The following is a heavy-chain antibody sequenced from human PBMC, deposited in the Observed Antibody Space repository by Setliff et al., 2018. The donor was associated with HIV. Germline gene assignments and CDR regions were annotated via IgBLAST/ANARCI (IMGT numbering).Heavy chain of an antibody. CDR2: IYISGST. D-gene: IGHD6-19*01. CDR3: ARDRSSGWSKDWFDT. Sequence: SETLSLTCTVSGASVSSGDYYWSWIRQPAGKGLEWIGHIYISGSTNYNPSFNSRVTMSVDTSKNQFSLRLTSVTAADTAMYHCARDRSSGWSKDWFDTWGQGILVTVSS. J-gene: IGHJ5*02. CDR1: GASVSSGDYY. V-gene: IGHV4-61*10.